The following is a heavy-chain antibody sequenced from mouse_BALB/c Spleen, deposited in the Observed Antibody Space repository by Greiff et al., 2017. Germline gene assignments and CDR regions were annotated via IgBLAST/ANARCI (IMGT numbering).Heavy chain of an antibody. J-gene: IGHJ2*01. D-gene: IGHD1-1*01. Sequence: VQLQQSGAELVKPGASVKMSCKASGYTFTSYWMHWVKQRPGQGLEWIGYINPSTGYTEYNQKFKDKATLTADKSSSTAYMQLSSLTSEDSAVYYCARRPHYYGSSPDYWGQGTTLTVSS. CDR3: ARRPHYYGSSPDY. CDR1: GYTFTSYW. V-gene: IGHV1-7*01. CDR2: INPSTGYT.